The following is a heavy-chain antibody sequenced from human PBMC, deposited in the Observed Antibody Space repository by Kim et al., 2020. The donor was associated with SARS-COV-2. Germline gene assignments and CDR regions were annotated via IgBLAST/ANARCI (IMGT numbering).Heavy chain of an antibody. D-gene: IGHD3-3*01. V-gene: IGHV4-31*03. J-gene: IGHJ5*02. CDR2: IYYSGST. CDR3: AARPIGVTIFGVVEGPFDP. CDR1: GGSISSGGYY. Sequence: SETLSLTCTVSGGSISSGGYYWSWIRQHPGKGLEWIGYIYYSGSTYYNPSLKSRVTISVDTSKNQFSLKLSSVTAADTAVYYCAARPIGVTIFGVVEGPFDPWGQGTLVTVSS.